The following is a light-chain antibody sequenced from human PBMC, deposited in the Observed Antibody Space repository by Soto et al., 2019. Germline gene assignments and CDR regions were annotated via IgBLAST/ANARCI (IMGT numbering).Light chain of an antibody. Sequence: EIVLTHSQGTLSLSPGDRATXPCRASQSVRNNYLAWYQQKPGQANRLMIYDASRRATGITDRLNRSVSGTEFTLTISSLQSEDFAVYYCQQYNNWPPTFGQGTGVEIK. V-gene: IGKV3-15*01. J-gene: IGKJ5*01. CDR1: QSVRNN. CDR3: QQYNNWPPT. CDR2: DAS.